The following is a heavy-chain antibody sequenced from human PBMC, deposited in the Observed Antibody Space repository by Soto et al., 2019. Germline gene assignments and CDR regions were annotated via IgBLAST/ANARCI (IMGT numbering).Heavy chain of an antibody. CDR1: GFTFSSYS. V-gene: IGHV3-21*01. J-gene: IGHJ4*02. CDR3: ARVGYSGSYYFDY. CDR2: ISRSNGYT. D-gene: IGHD1-26*01. Sequence: PGGSLRLSCAASGFTFSSYSMNWVRQAPGKGLEWVSSISRSNGYTYYADSVKGRFTISRDNAKNSLYLQMNSLRAEDTAVYYCARVGYSGSYYFDYWGQGTLVTVSS.